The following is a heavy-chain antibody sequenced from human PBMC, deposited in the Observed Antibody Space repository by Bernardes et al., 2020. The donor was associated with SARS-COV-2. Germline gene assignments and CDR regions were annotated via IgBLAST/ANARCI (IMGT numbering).Heavy chain of an antibody. Sequence: GSLRIPCAASGFTFSTYAMHWVRQAPGKGLEWVAVISYDGGDKYYADSVKGRFTISRDNLKNTLYVQMNGLSAEDTAVYYCARDSARPTRYGNFDYWGLGMLVSVSS. D-gene: IGHD5-18*01. CDR3: ARDSARPTRYGNFDY. CDR2: ISYDGGDK. CDR1: GFTFSTYA. V-gene: IGHV3-30*04. J-gene: IGHJ4*02.